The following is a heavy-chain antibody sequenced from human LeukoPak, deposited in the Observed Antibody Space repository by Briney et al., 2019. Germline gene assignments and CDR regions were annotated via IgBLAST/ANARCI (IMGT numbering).Heavy chain of an antibody. Sequence: PGGSLRLSCAASGFTISKYWMHWVRQAPGKGLVWVSNINTDGSKTNYADSVKGRFTISRDNTKNTLHLQMNSLRAEDTAMYYCVRVFVEDRYNYWGQGTLVTVSS. CDR2: INTDGSKT. D-gene: IGHD5-24*01. CDR3: VRVFVEDRYNY. V-gene: IGHV3-74*01. J-gene: IGHJ4*02. CDR1: GFTISKYW.